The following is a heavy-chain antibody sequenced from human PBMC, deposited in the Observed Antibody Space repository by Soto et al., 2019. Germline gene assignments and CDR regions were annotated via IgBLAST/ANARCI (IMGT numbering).Heavy chain of an antibody. V-gene: IGHV1-3*01. CDR1: GYTFTSYV. Sequence: AAGKVSCKASGYTFTSYVIHWVRQALGQRLERMGWINAANGDTKYSPKFQGRVTITRDTSASTAYMELSSLRSEDTAVYYCVRRHVSATGIDWFDPWGQGTLVTVSS. CDR3: VRRHVSATGIDWFDP. D-gene: IGHD6-13*01. CDR2: INAANGDT. J-gene: IGHJ5*02.